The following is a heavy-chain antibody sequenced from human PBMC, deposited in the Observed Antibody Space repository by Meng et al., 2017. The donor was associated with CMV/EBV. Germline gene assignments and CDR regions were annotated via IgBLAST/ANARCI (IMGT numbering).Heavy chain of an antibody. Sequence: LSLTCAASGFTFSSYAMNWVRQAPGKGLEWVSAVTDSGGSTYYADSVKGRFTISRDNSKNTLYLQMNSLRAEDSAVYYCARGAGPNDYGRSWGQGMLVTVSS. J-gene: IGHJ5*02. D-gene: IGHD4-17*01. CDR2: VTDSGGST. CDR1: GFTFSSYA. CDR3: ARGAGPNDYGRS. V-gene: IGHV3-23*01.